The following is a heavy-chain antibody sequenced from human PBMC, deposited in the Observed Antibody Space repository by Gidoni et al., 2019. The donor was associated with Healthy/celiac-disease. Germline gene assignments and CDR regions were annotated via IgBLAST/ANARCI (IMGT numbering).Heavy chain of an antibody. CDR2: IYHSGST. CDR1: AYSISSVYY. V-gene: IGHV4-38-2*01. J-gene: IGHJ4*02. CDR3: ARGKGDD. Sequence: QVQLQESGPGLVKPSETLSLTCAVSAYSISSVYYWGWIRQPPGKGLEGIGSIYHSGSTYYNPSLKSRVTISVETSKNQFSLKLSSVTAADTAVYYCARGKGDDWGQGTLVTVST.